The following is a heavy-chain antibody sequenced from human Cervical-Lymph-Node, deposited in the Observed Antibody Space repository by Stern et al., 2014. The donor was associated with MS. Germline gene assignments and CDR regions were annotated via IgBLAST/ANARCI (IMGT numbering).Heavy chain of an antibody. V-gene: IGHV4-61*02. CDR2: VHTTGTT. CDR1: RGSTSGTTY. D-gene: IGHD5-24*01. J-gene: IGHJ6*02. Sequence: QVQLQESGPGLLKPSQTLSLTCTVSRGSTSGTTYWSWIRQPAGKGLEWIGHVHTTGTTTYNPSLQSRVAISIDTSKKLISLRLNSVTVADTAVYFCAKAQARWLGDEYSSYYGMDVWGQGTTVTVSS. CDR3: AKAQARWLGDEYSSYYGMDV.